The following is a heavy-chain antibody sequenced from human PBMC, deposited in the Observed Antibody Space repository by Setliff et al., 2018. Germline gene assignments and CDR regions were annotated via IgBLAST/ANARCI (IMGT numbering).Heavy chain of an antibody. CDR3: ARGRLRGSCSAPSCTCDPFDI. CDR1: GGSISSRSYF. D-gene: IGHD2-15*01. Sequence: SETLSLTCTVSGGSISSRSYFWGWIRQPPGKGLEWIASIYHSGSAYYNPSLRRRVTTSVDTSKNQFSLILRSVTAADTAVYYCARGRLRGSCSAPSCTCDPFDIWGQGTPVTVSS. V-gene: IGHV4-39*07. CDR2: IYHSGSA. J-gene: IGHJ3*02.